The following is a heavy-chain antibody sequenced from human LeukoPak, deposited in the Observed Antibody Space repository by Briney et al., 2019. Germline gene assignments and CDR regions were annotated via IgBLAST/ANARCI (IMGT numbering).Heavy chain of an antibody. CDR3: ARLVAYCSSTSCSFDF. V-gene: IGHV4-39*01. D-gene: IGHD2-2*01. Sequence: WIRQPPGKGLEWIGSIYYSGSTYYNPSLKSRVTISVDTSKNQFSLKLSSVTAADTAVFYCARLVAYCSSTSCSFDFWGQGTLVTVSS. J-gene: IGHJ4*02. CDR2: IYYSGST.